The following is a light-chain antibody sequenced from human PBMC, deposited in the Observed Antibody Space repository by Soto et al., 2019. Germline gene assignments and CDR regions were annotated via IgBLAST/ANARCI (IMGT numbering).Light chain of an antibody. CDR1: QSVGSN. V-gene: IGKV3-15*01. CDR2: GAS. J-gene: IGKJ3*01. CDR3: QQYDNLPLT. Sequence: ERVMTQSPATLSVSPWERATLSGRASQSVGSNLAWYQQKPGQAPRLLIFGASSRATGVPARFSGSGSGTEFTLTINSLQSEDFAVYFCQQYDNLPLTFGPGTKVDIK.